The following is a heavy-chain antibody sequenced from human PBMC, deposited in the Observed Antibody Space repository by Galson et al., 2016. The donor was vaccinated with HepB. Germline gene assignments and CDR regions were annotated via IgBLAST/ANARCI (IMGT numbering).Heavy chain of an antibody. CDR2: IIPVFGTT. J-gene: IGHJ6*02. V-gene: IGHV1-69*13. CDR1: GGTFSSHT. Sequence: SVKVSCKASGGTFSSHTISWVRQAPGQGLQWMGGIIPVFGTTDYAQKFQGRLTITADASTSTAYMELSSLRSEDTAVYYCAREPWGMSGYYADYYYYYGLDVWGEGTTVTVSS. D-gene: IGHD5-12*01. CDR3: AREPWGMSGYYADYYYYYGLDV.